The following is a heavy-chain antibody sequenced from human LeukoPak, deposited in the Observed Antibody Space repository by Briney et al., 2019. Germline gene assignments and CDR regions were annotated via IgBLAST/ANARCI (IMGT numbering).Heavy chain of an antibody. J-gene: IGHJ5*02. Sequence: ASVKVSCKASGGTFSSYAISWVRQAPGQGLEWMGWINTNTGNPTYAQGFTGRFVFSLDTSVSTAYLQISSLKAEDTAVYYCARVPFGSSSDTFDPWGQGTLVTVSS. CDR3: ARVPFGSSSDTFDP. CDR1: GGTFSSYA. D-gene: IGHD6-13*01. CDR2: INTNTGNP. V-gene: IGHV7-4-1*02.